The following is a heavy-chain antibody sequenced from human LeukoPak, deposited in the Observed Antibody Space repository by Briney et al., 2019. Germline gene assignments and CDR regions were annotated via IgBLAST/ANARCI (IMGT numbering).Heavy chain of an antibody. CDR3: ARGGYSDYDSSGYYFTNHFDY. CDR2: ISAYNGNT. V-gene: IGHV1-18*01. CDR1: GYTFTSYG. D-gene: IGHD3-22*01. J-gene: IGHJ4*02. Sequence: VSVKVSCKASGYTFTSYGISWVRQAPGQGLEWMGWISAYNGNTNYAQKLQGRVTMTTDTSTSTAYMELRSLRSDDTAMYYCARGGYSDYDSSGYYFTNHFDYWGQGTLVTVSS.